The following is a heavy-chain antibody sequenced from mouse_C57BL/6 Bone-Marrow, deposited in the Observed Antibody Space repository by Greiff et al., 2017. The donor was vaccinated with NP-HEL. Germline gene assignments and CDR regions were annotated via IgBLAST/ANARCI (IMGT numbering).Heavy chain of an antibody. CDR1: GYTFTDYY. V-gene: IGHV1-19*01. J-gene: IGHJ2*01. CDR3: ARRGIYYFDY. CDR2: INPYNGGT. Sequence: VQLQQSGPVLVKPGASVKMSCKASGYTFTDYYMNWVKQSHGKSLEWIGVINPYNGGTSYNQKFKGKATLTADKSSSTAYMQLSSLTSEDSAVYFCARRGIYYFDYWGQGTTLTVSS.